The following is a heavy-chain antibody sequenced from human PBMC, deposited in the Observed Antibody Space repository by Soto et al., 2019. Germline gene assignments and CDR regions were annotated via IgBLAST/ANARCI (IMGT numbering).Heavy chain of an antibody. V-gene: IGHV3-23*01. CDR3: AKGDGRIVPRHFDY. CDR1: GFNFGSYS. CDR2: ISSGGGSP. D-gene: IGHD6-6*01. Sequence: PGGSLRLSCAASGFNFGSYSMNWVRQAPGKGLEWVSSISSGGGSPYYADSVKGRFTISRDNSKNTLYLQMNDLRAEDTAVYFCAKGDGRIVPRHFDYWGQGTLVTVSS. J-gene: IGHJ4*02.